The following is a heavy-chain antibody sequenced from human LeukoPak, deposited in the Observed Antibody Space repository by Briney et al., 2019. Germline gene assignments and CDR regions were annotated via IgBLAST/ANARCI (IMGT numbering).Heavy chain of an antibody. D-gene: IGHD2-2*02. V-gene: IGHV1-8*01. J-gene: IGHJ6*02. CDR1: GYTFTSYD. Sequence: GASVKVSCKASGYTFTSYDINWERQATGQGLEWMGWMNPNSGNTGYAQKFQGRVTMTRNTSISTAYMGLSSLRSEDTAVYYCARGVVVVPAAIHYYYYGMDVWGQGTTVTVSS. CDR3: ARGVVVVPAAIHYYYYGMDV. CDR2: MNPNSGNT.